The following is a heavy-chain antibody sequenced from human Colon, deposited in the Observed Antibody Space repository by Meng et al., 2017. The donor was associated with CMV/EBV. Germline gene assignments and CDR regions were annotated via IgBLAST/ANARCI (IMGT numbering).Heavy chain of an antibody. CDR3: AKDKGVGYARGGIDG. CDR2: INWNSGNI. J-gene: IGHJ6*02. Sequence: GGSLRLSCAASGFTFADHAMHWVRQVPGKGLEWVAVINWNSGNIGYADSVKGRFTISRDNAKNYLYLQMNSLRAEDTALYYCAKDKGVGYARGGIDGWGQGPTVTVSS. V-gene: IGHV3-9*01. CDR1: GFTFADHA. D-gene: IGHD3-16*01.